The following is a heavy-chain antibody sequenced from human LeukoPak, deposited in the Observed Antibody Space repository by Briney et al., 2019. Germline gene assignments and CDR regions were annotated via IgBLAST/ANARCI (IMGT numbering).Heavy chain of an antibody. D-gene: IGHD3-10*01. CDR3: ARDDLGGSQEILGLYDAFDI. V-gene: IGHV1-46*01. CDR2: INPSGGST. J-gene: IGHJ3*02. Sequence: ASVKVSCKASGYTFTSYYMHWVRQAPGQGLEWMGIINPSGGSTSYAQKFQGRVTMTRDMSTSTVYMELRSLRSDDTAVYYCARDDLGGSQEILGLYDAFDIWGQGTMVTVSS. CDR1: GYTFTSYY.